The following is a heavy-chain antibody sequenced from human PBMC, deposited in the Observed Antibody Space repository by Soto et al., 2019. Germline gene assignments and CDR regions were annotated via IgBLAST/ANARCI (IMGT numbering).Heavy chain of an antibody. V-gene: IGHV3-74*01. CDR1: GVSFSSYW. D-gene: IGHD6-13*01. Sequence: GGSLRLSCAASGVSFSSYWMHWVRQAPGKGLVWVSRISSDGSSTDYADSVKGRFTISRDNAKNTLYLQMNSLRAEDTAVYYCARDPSIAAAGGPLKWELNPLYNMDVWGQGTTVTVSS. CDR2: ISSDGSST. CDR3: ARDPSIAAAGGPLKWELNPLYNMDV. J-gene: IGHJ6*02.